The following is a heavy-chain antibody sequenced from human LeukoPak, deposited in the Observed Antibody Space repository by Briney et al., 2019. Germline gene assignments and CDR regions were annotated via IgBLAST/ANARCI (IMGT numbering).Heavy chain of an antibody. CDR1: GFTFSSYS. Sequence: GGSLRLSCAASGFTFSSYSMNWVRQAPGKGLEWVGFIRSKAYGGTTEYAASVKGRFTISRDDSKSIAYLQMNSLKTEDTAVYYCTRGDGGYDFWSGSFDYWGQGTLVTVSS. D-gene: IGHD3-3*01. CDR2: IRSKAYGGTT. J-gene: IGHJ4*02. V-gene: IGHV3-49*04. CDR3: TRGDGGYDFWSGSFDY.